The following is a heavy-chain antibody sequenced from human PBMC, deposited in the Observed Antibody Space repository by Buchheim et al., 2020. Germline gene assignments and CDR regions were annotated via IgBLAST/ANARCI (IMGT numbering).Heavy chain of an antibody. V-gene: IGHV4-31*03. J-gene: IGHJ4*02. D-gene: IGHD3-10*01. Sequence: QVQLQESGPGLVKPSQTLSLICTVSGGSISSGGYYWSWIRQHPGKGLEWIGYIYYSGSTYYNPSLKSRVTISVDTSKNQFSLKLSSVTAADTAVYYCARGGSLLWFGETNAGLDYWGQGTL. CDR2: IYYSGST. CDR3: ARGGSLLWFGETNAGLDY. CDR1: GGSISSGGYY.